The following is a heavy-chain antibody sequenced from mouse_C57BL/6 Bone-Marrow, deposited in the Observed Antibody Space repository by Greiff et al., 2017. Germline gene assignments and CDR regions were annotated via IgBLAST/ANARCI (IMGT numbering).Heavy chain of an antibody. CDR3: AKPDGNYPDGY. V-gene: IGHV5-2*01. Sequence: EVKVVESGGGLVQPGESLKLSCESNEYEFPSHDMSWVRKTPGKRLELVAAINSDGGSTYYPATMERRFIISRDNNKKTLYLQMSSLRSEDTALYYWAKPDGNYPDGYWGQGTTLTVSS. J-gene: IGHJ2*01. D-gene: IGHD2-1*01. CDR2: INSDGGST. CDR1: EYEFPSHD.